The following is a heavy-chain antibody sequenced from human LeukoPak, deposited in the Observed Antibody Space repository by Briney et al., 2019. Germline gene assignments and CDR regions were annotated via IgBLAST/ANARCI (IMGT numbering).Heavy chain of an antibody. CDR3: ARDRVAARQWGYYYYMDV. CDR2: ISGSGDST. V-gene: IGHV3-23*01. CDR1: GFTFRSSA. J-gene: IGHJ6*03. D-gene: IGHD6-6*01. Sequence: PGGSLRLSCAASGFTFRSSAMSWVRQAPGKGLEWVSAISGSGDSTYYADSVKGRFTISRDNSKKTVYLQMNSLRAEDTAVYYCARDRVAARQWGYYYYMDVWGKGTTVTVSS.